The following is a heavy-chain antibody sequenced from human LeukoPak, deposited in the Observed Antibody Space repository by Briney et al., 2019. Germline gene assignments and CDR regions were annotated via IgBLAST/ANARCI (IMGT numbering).Heavy chain of an antibody. D-gene: IGHD3-10*01. CDR3: ARGGVWYFDL. J-gene: IGHJ2*01. V-gene: IGHV1-2*02. CDR2: INPKSDGT. CDR1: GYTFTGSY. Sequence: ASAKLSCKASGYTFTGSYIHWVRQSPGQGLEWMGWINPKSDGTNYAQKFQDRVTMTRDTSISTAYMELSRLRSDDTAVYYCARGGVWYFDLWGRGILVTVSS.